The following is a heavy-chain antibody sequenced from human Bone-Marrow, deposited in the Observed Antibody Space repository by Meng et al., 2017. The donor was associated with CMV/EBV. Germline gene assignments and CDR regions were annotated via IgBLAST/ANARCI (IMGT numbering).Heavy chain of an antibody. CDR3: ARRQRGYRDWYFDL. CDR1: GVSISSYY. Sequence: SETLSLTCTVSGVSISSYYWSWIRQPPGKGLECIGYIYYSGSTNYNPSLKSRVTISVDTSKNQFSLKLSSVIAADTAVYYCARRQRGYRDWYFDLWGRDTLVTVSS. CDR2: IYYSGST. D-gene: IGHD5-18*01. V-gene: IGHV4-59*12. J-gene: IGHJ2*01.